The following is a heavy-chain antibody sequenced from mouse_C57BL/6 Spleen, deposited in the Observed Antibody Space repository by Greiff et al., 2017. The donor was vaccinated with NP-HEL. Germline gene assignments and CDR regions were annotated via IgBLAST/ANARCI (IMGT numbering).Heavy chain of an antibody. D-gene: IGHD2-3*01. V-gene: IGHV1-64*01. CDR1: GYTFTSYW. CDR2: IHPNSGST. J-gene: IGHJ2*01. Sequence: QVQLQQPGAELVKPGASVKLSCKASGYTFTSYWMHWVKQRPGQGLEWIGMIHPNSGSTNYNEKFKSKATLTVDKSSSTAYMQLSSLTSEDSAVYYCARGTYDGYYDGYWGQGTTLTVSS. CDR3: ARGTYDGYYDGY.